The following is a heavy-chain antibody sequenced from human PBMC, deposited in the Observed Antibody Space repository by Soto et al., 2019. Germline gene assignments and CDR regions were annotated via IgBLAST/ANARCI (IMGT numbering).Heavy chain of an antibody. CDR1: GGSINSPSHY. CDR2: VFYSGRS. Sequence: SETLSLTCTVSGGSINSPSHYWGWVRQPPGKGLEWIGSVFYSGRSYSTPSLKSRVTISVDTSKNQFSLKLSSVTAADTAVYYCARVSTYYYDSSGYYFDYWGQGTLVTVSS. J-gene: IGHJ4*02. D-gene: IGHD3-22*01. CDR3: ARVSTYYYDSSGYYFDY. V-gene: IGHV4-39*07.